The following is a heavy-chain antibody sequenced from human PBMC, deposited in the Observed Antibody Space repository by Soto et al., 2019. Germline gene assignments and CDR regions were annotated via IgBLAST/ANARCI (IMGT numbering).Heavy chain of an antibody. CDR3: AREWFGARVPNLEWLPHYASYYYYGMDV. J-gene: IGHJ6*02. CDR1: GFTFSSYG. D-gene: IGHD3-3*01. V-gene: IGHV3-33*01. CDR2: IWYDGSNK. Sequence: QVQLVESGGGVVQPGRSLRLSCAASGFTFSSYGMHWVRQAPGKGLEWVAVIWYDGSNKYYADSVKGRFTISRDNSKNTLYLQMNSLRAEDTAVYYCAREWFGARVPNLEWLPHYASYYYYGMDVWGQGTTVTVSS.